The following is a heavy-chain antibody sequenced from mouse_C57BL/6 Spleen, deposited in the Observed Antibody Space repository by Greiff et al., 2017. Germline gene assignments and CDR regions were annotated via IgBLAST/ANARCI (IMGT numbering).Heavy chain of an antibody. Sequence: QVQLQQSGAELVRPGTSVKMSCKASGYTFTNYWIGWAKQRPGHGLAWIGDIYPGGGYTNYNEKFKGKATLTADKSSSTAYMQFSSLTSEDSAIYYCARSDSSGPDYWGQGTTRTVSS. CDR3: ARSDSSGPDY. V-gene: IGHV1-63*01. J-gene: IGHJ2*01. CDR2: IYPGGGYT. D-gene: IGHD3-2*02. CDR1: GYTFTNYW.